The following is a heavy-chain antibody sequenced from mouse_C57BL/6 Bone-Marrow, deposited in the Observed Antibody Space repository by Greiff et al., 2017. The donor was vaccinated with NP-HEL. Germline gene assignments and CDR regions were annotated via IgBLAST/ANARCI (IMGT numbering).Heavy chain of an antibody. CDR1: GYTFTSYW. CDR3: ARSVYCYGSSSLYYAMDY. CDR2: IHPNSGST. V-gene: IGHV1-64*01. J-gene: IGHJ4*01. Sequence: QVQLQQPGAELVKPGASVKLSCKASGYTFTSYWMHWVKQRPGQGLEWIGMIHPNSGSTNYNEKFKSKATLTVDKSSSTAYMQLSSLTSEDSAVYYCARSVYCYGSSSLYYAMDYWGQGTSVTVSS. D-gene: IGHD1-1*01.